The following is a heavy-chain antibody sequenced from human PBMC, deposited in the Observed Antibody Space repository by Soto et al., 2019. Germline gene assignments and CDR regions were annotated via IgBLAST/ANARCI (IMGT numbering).Heavy chain of an antibody. CDR2: INHSGST. V-gene: IGHV4-34*01. D-gene: IGHD1-26*01. CDR3: ARGSSGIVGDKAVFHI. Sequence: SETLSLTCSVYGGSFSVYYWSWIRQPPGKGLEWIGEINHSGSTNYNPSLKSRVTISVDTSKNQFSLKLSSVTAADTAVYYCARGSSGIVGDKAVFHIGGQGTPVTV. J-gene: IGHJ3*02. CDR1: GGSFSVYY.